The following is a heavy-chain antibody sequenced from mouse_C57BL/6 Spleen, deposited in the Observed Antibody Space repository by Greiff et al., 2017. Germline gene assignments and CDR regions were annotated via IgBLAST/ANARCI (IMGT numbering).Heavy chain of an antibody. D-gene: IGHD3-1*01. CDR1: GYTFTSYG. CDR2: IYPRDGST. Sequence: QVQLKESGPELVKPGASVKLSCKASGYTFTSYGMNWVKQRPGQGLEWIGWIYPRDGSTQYNEKFKGKATLTVDTSSSTAYMELHSLTSEDSAVYDCARSGRRDFDYWGQGTTLTVSS. J-gene: IGHJ2*01. V-gene: IGHV1-85*01. CDR3: ARSGRRDFDY.